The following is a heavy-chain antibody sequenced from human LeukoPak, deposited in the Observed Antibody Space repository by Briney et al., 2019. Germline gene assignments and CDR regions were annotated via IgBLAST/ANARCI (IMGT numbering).Heavy chain of an antibody. D-gene: IGHD3-22*01. V-gene: IGHV3-23*01. J-gene: IGHJ4*02. Sequence: PGGSLRLSCAASGFTFDDYAMHWVRQAPGKGLEWVSGIGGSGTRTYYADSVKGRFTISRDNSKNTLYLQMNSLRVEDTAVYYCARGQFRFSDYDSSGFDYWGQGTLVTVSS. CDR3: ARGQFRFSDYDSSGFDY. CDR2: IGGSGTRT. CDR1: GFTFDDYA.